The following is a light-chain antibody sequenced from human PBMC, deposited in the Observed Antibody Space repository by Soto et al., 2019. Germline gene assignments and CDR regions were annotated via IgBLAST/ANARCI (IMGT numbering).Light chain of an antibody. Sequence: DIVMTQSPLSLPVTPGEPASISCRSSQSLLHRNGYNYLDWYLQKPGQSPQLLIYLGSNRASGVPDRFSGSGSGTDFTLKISRVDTEDVWVYYCMQALQTPYTFGQGTKLEIK. CDR2: LGS. CDR1: QSLLHRNGYNY. J-gene: IGKJ2*01. CDR3: MQALQTPYT. V-gene: IGKV2-28*01.